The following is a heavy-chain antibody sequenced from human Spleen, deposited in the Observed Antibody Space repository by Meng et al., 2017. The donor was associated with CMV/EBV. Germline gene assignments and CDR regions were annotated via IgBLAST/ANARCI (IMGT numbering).Heavy chain of an antibody. J-gene: IGHJ4*01. CDR3: ARDGGSTFFDY. CDR2: INGYATRT. D-gene: IGHD3-16*01. V-gene: IGHV3-74*01. CDR1: GFTFTKHW. Sequence: GESLKISCAASGFTFTKHWIHWVRQAPGKGLEWVSRINGYATRTSYVDSVEGRFTITRDNAKNTVHLQMNSLGVEDTAVYYCARDGGSTFFDYWGQGVLVTVSS.